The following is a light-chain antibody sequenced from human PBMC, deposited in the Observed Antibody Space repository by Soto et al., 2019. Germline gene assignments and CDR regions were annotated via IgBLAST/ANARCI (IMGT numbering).Light chain of an antibody. V-gene: IGLV2-14*03. J-gene: IGLJ3*02. CDR3: SSDGSTTLLL. CDR2: NVS. Sequence: QSVLTQPASVSGSPGQSISISCTGTSGDVGAYDFVSWYQQRPGKVPRLIIYNVSSRPSGVSNRFSGSKSGNTASLTISGLQADDEDYYYCSSDGSTTLLLFGGGTKVTVL. CDR1: SGDVGAYDF.